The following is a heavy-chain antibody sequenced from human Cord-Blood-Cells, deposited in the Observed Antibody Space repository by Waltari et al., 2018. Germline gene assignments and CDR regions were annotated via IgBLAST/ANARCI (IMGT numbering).Heavy chain of an antibody. V-gene: IGHV3-30-3*01. Sequence: QVQLVESGGGVVQPGRSLRLSCAASGFTFSSYAMHWVRQAPGKGREWVAVISYDGSNKYYADSVKGRFTISRDNSKNTLYLQMNSLRAEDTAVYYCARGGFDDDAFDIWGQGTMVTVSS. CDR1: GFTFSSYA. D-gene: IGHD3-9*01. CDR3: ARGGFDDDAFDI. CDR2: ISYDGSNK. J-gene: IGHJ3*02.